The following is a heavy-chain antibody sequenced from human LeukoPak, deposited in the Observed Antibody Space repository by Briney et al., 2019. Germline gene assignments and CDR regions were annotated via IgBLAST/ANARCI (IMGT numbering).Heavy chain of an antibody. V-gene: IGHV3-66*01. CDR1: GFPVSSNY. J-gene: IGHJ4*02. CDR2: IYRGGNT. Sequence: GGSLRLSCAASGFPVSSNYMRWVRQAPGKGLVWVSVIYRGGNTYYADSVKGRFTISRDNSKNTVYLQMNGLRAEDTAVYYCAKAPDKQWLVDFDYWGQGTLVTVSS. CDR3: AKAPDKQWLVDFDY. D-gene: IGHD6-19*01.